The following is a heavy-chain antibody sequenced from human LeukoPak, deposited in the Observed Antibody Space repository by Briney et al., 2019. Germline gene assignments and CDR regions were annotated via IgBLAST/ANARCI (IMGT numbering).Heavy chain of an antibody. CDR1: GFTVSSNY. CDR2: IYSGGST. CDR3: ARGQKATGGGY. Sequence: PGGSLRLSCAASGFTVSSNYMSWVRQAPEKGLEWVSVIYSGGSTYYADSVKGRFTISRDNSKNTLYLQMNSLRAEDTAVYYCARGQKATGGGYWGQGTLVTVSS. V-gene: IGHV3-66*01. J-gene: IGHJ4*02. D-gene: IGHD1-26*01.